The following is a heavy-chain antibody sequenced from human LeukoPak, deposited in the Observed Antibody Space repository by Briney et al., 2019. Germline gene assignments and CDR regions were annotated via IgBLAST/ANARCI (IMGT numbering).Heavy chain of an antibody. CDR3: ARVVSSSWDDYYYMDV. V-gene: IGHV4-59*01. J-gene: IGHJ6*03. Sequence: SETLSLTCSVSGGSISSYYWSWIRQPPGKGLEWIGYIYYSGSTNYNPSLKSRVTISVDTSKNHFSLKLYSVTAADTAVYYCARVVSSSWDDYYYMDVWGKGTTVTISS. D-gene: IGHD6-13*01. CDR1: GGSISSYY. CDR2: IYYSGST.